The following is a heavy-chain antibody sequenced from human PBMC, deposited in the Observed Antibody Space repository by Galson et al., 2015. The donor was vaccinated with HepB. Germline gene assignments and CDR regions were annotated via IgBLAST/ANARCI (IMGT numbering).Heavy chain of an antibody. CDR1: GGSISSSSYY. D-gene: IGHD3-3*01. Sequence: SETLSLTCTVSGGSISSSSYYWGWIRQPPGKGLEWIGSIYYSGSTYYNPSLKSRVTISVDTSKNQFSLKLSSVTAADTAVYYCARLPIPPDDFWSGYYTGMAPDYWGQGTLVTVSS. CDR2: IYYSGST. J-gene: IGHJ4*02. V-gene: IGHV4-39*01. CDR3: ARLPIPPDDFWSGYYTGMAPDY.